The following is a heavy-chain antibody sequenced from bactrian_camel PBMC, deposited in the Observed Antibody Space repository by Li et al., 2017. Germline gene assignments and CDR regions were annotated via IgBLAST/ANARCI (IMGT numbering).Heavy chain of an antibody. CDR3: AAGIGTGPTFKVVAGSCSFRQ. V-gene: IGHV3S53*01. J-gene: IGHJ4*01. CDR1: NHRGNC. D-gene: IGHD6*01. Sequence: HVQLVESGGGSVQAGGSLRLSCLYNHRGNCMGWFRQAPGGECELLSTINSDGDLYYADSVKGRFIISKDNAKRTMYLQMNSLSADDTAVYYCAAGIGTGPTFKVVAGSCSFRQWGQGTQVTVS. CDR2: INSDGDL.